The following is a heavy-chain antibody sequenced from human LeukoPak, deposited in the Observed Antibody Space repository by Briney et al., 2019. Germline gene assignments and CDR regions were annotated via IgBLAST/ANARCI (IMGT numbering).Heavy chain of an antibody. J-gene: IGHJ4*02. V-gene: IGHV4-39*01. CDR3: ARHPGRLFDY. CDR1: GGSISSSSFY. CDR2: IYYSGNT. Sequence: SETLSLTCTVSGGSISSSSFYWGWIRQPPGKGLEWIGSIYYSGNTYYNPSLKSRVSISVGTSKNQFSLRLSSVTAADTAVYYCARHPGRLFDYWGQGTLVTVSS.